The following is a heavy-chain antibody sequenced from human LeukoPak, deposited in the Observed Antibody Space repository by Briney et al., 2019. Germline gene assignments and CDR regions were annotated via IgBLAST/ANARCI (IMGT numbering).Heavy chain of an antibody. Sequence: ASVKVSCKASGYTFTSYGISWVRQAPGQGLEWMGWISAYNGNTNYAQKLQGRVTMTTDTSTSTAYMELRSLRSDDTAVYYCARDEYYDFWSGYYNGLYYSDYCGQGTLVTVSS. V-gene: IGHV1-18*01. J-gene: IGHJ4*02. CDR3: ARDEYYDFWSGYYNGLYYSDY. CDR2: ISAYNGNT. CDR1: GYTFTSYG. D-gene: IGHD3-3*01.